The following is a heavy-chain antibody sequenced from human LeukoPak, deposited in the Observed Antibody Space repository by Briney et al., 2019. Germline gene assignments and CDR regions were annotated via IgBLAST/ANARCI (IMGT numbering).Heavy chain of an antibody. D-gene: IGHD1-26*01. Sequence: GGSLRLSCTPSGFTFCDYAMSWVRPAPGEGVEWVGFIRNKAYGGTTEDAASVKSRFTISRDDSKSIAYLQMNSLKAEDTAVYYCTRVYRVGATPLDYWGQGTLVTVSS. V-gene: IGHV3-49*04. CDR1: GFTFCDYA. CDR2: IRNKAYGGTT. J-gene: IGHJ4*02. CDR3: TRVYRVGATPLDY.